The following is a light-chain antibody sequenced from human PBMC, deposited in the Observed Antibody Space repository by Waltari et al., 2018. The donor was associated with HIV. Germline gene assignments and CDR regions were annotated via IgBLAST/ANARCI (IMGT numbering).Light chain of an antibody. Sequence: DIQMTQSPSSLSASVGDRVTIACRASQSIATYLNWYHQKPGKAPKPVIYATSALQSGVPSRFSGSRSGTDFTLTIGSLQPEDFGTYYCQQSYSVPFTFGPGTKVDIK. CDR3: QQSYSVPFT. J-gene: IGKJ3*01. CDR1: QSIATY. V-gene: IGKV1-39*01. CDR2: ATS.